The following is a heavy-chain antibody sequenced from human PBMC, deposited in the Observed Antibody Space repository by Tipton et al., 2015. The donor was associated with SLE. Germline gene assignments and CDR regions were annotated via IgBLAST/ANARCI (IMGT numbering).Heavy chain of an antibody. CDR3: VRGGITAAEDNWFDP. J-gene: IGHJ5*02. Sequence: SLRLSCAASGFSVNYNYMSWVRQAPGKGLEWVSIIYIGGNTYYIDSVNGRFTISKDTSKNTVYLQMNSLRPEDPAVYYCVRGGITAAEDNWFDPWGQGTLVTVSS. CDR2: IYIGGNT. D-gene: IGHD6-13*01. V-gene: IGHV3-53*01. CDR1: GFSVNYNY.